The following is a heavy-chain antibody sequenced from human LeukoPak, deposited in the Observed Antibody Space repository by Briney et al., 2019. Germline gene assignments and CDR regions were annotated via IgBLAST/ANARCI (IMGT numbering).Heavy chain of an antibody. CDR2: ISAYNGNT. V-gene: IGHV1-18*01. D-gene: IGHD3-10*01. Sequence: ASVKVSCKASGYTFTSYGISWVRQAPGQGLEGMGWISAYNGNTNYAQKLQGRVTMTTDTSTSTAYMELRSLRSDDTAVYYCARDLIQGSAFDIWGQGTMVTVSS. J-gene: IGHJ3*02. CDR3: ARDLIQGSAFDI. CDR1: GYTFTSYG.